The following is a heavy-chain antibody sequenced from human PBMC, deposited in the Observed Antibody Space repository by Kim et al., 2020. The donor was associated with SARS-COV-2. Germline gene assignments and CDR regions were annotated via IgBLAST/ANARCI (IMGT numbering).Heavy chain of an antibody. V-gene: IGHV4-34*01. CDR2: INHSGST. CDR1: GGSFSGYY. CDR3: ARDPRGVWSFGYYSVMDA. Sequence: SETLSLPCSVYGGSFSGYYWSWIRQPPGKGLEWIGEINHSGSTNYNPSLKSRVTISVDTFKNQFSLKLSSLTAADTAASYCARDPRGVWSFGYYSVMDA. J-gene: IGHJ6*01. D-gene: IGHD3-10*01.